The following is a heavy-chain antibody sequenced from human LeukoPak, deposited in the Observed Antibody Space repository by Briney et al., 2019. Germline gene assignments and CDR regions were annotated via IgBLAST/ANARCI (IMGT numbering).Heavy chain of an antibody. Sequence: PGGSLRLSCAASGFNFATYWMNWVRQAPGKGREGVANIKQDGEEEDDVDSVRGRFTISRDRARNSLYLQMNRLRADDSAVYYSARDPPLRVVVTDASANYCYYSGMDGSGQPTTVTASS. D-gene: IGHD2-15*01. V-gene: IGHV3-7*01. CDR2: IKQDGEEE. CDR3: ARDPPLRVVVTDASANYCYYSGMDG. CDR1: GFNFATYW. J-gene: IGHJ6*02.